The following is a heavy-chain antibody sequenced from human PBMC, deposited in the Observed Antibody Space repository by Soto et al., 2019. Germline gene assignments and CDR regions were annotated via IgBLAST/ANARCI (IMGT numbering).Heavy chain of an antibody. V-gene: IGHV3-15*01. J-gene: IGHJ4*02. CDR1: GFTFSNAW. D-gene: IGHD2-15*01. CDR3: TTLPRYCSGGSCYPIDPFDY. Sequence: GGSLRLSCAASGFTFSNAWMSWVRQAPGKGLEWVGRIKSKTDGGTTDYAAPVKGRFTISRDDSKNTLYLQMNSLKTEDTAVYYCTTLPRYCSGGSCYPIDPFDYWGQGTLVTVSS. CDR2: IKSKTDGGTT.